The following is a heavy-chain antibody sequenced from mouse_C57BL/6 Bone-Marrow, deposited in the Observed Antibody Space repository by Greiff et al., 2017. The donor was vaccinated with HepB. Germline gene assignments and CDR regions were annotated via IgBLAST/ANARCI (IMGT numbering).Heavy chain of an antibody. CDR2: ISSGGSYT. V-gene: IGHV5-6*02. CDR1: GFTFSSYG. D-gene: IGHD1-1*01. J-gene: IGHJ1*03. Sequence: EVKLMESGGDLVKPGGSLKLSCAASGFTFSSYGMSWVRQTPDKRLEWVATISSGGSYTYYPDSVKGRFTISRDNAKNTLYLQMSSLKSEDTSMYYCARRDTTVGWYFDVWGTGTTVTVSS. CDR3: ARRDTTVGWYFDV.